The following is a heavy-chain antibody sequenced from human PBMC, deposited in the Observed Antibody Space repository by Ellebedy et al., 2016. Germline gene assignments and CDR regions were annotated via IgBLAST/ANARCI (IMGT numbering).Heavy chain of an antibody. V-gene: IGHV3-23*01. D-gene: IGHD1-26*01. J-gene: IGHJ2*01. CDR3: AKLRGATGSWYFDL. Sequence: GGSLRLSCAASGFTFSRYAMSWARQAPGKGLEWVSATSGSGGSTYYADSVKGRFTISRDNSKNTLYLQMNSLRAEDTAVYYCAKLRGATGSWYFDLWGRGTLVPVSS. CDR2: TSGSGGST. CDR1: GFTFSRYA.